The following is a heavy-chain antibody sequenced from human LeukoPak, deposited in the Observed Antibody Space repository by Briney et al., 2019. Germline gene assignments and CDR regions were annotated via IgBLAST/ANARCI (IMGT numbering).Heavy chain of an antibody. CDR2: IYYSGST. D-gene: IGHD6-13*01. V-gene: IGHV4-59*08. CDR1: GGSISSYY. J-gene: IGHJ6*03. CDR3: ARVAAGANYYYYYYMDV. Sequence: PSETLSLTCTVSGGSISSYYWSWIRQPPGKGLEWIGYIYYSGSTNYNPSLKSRVTISVDTSKNQFSLKLSSVTAADTAVYYCARVAAGANYYYYYYMDVWGKGTTVTVSS.